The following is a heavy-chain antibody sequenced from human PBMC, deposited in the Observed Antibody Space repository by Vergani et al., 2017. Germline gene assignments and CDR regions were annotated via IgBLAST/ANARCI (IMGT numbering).Heavy chain of an antibody. CDR2: ISGSGVSA. V-gene: IGHV3-23*01. CDR1: EFTFSNYA. D-gene: IGHD6-13*01. CDR3: AKVSWGSWGWFDP. J-gene: IGHJ5*02. Sequence: EVQLLESGGGLVQPGGSLRLTCAASEFTFSNYAMNWVRQAPGKGLEWVSGISGSGVSAYYTDSVKGRFTISRDNSKNTLYLQMNSLRAEDTAVYYCAKVSWGSWGWFDPWGQGTLVTVSS.